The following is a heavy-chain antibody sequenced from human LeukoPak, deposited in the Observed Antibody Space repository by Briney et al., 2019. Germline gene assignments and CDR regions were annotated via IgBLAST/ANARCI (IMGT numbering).Heavy chain of an antibody. J-gene: IGHJ6*03. CDR1: GGSISCYY. Sequence: PSETLALTCTVSGGSISCYYWSWIRQPPGKGLEWIGYVYSSGSTYNNPSLKSRVTISVDTSKNHFSLKLRSVTAADTATYYCATATVTRYYYYYMDVWGKGTTVTVSS. D-gene: IGHD4-17*01. CDR2: VYSSGST. CDR3: ATATVTRYYYYYMDV. V-gene: IGHV4-59*01.